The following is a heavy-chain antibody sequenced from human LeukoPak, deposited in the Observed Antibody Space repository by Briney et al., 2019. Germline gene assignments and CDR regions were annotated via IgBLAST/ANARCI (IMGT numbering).Heavy chain of an antibody. CDR1: GGSFSGYY. D-gene: IGHD1-26*01. J-gene: IGHJ4*02. CDR3: ARDGKRWGATASIPD. CDR2: INHSGST. V-gene: IGHV4-34*01. Sequence: PSETLSLTCAVYGGSFSGYYWSWIRQPPGKGLEWIGEINHSGSTNYNPSLKSRVTISVDTSKNQFSLKLSSVTAADTAVYYCARDGKRWGATASIPDWDQGTLVTVSS.